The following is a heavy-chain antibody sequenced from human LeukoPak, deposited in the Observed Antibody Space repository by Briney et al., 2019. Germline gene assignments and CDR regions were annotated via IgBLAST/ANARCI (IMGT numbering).Heavy chain of an antibody. CDR1: GGSISSYY. D-gene: IGHD2-15*01. CDR3: ARGDPYRGSGGSSSFDY. V-gene: IGHV4-59*01. CDR2: IYYSGST. Sequence: SETLSLTCAVSGGSISSYYWSWIRQPPGKGLEWIGYIYYSGSTNYNPSLKSRVTISVDTSKNQFSLKLSSVTAADTAVYYCARGDPYRGSGGSSSFDYWGQGTLVTVSS. J-gene: IGHJ4*02.